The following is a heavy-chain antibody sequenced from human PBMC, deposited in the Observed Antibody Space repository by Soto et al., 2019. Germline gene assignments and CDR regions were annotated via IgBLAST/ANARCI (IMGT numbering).Heavy chain of an antibody. V-gene: IGHV4-59*08. CDR2: TDYSGNT. CDR1: SDSISSYY. CDR3: ARAVGDPLYYLDY. Sequence: QVQLQESGPGLVRPSETLSLTCTVSSDSISSYYWIWIRQPPGKGLEWIGYTDYSGNTNYTPSLKSRVTISGDTSKNQFSLRLSSVTAADTAVYYCARAVGDPLYYLDYWGQGTLVTVSS. J-gene: IGHJ4*02. D-gene: IGHD6-19*01.